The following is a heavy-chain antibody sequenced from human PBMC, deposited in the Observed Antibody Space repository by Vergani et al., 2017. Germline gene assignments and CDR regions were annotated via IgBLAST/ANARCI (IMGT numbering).Heavy chain of an antibody. D-gene: IGHD2-2*01. Sequence: QVQLVQSGAEVKKPGASVKVSCKASGYTSTVYFMHWVRQAPGQGLEWMGWINPNSGGTNYAQKFQGRVTMTRDTSISTAYMELSNLRSDDTAVYYCARVGTSSNRDYFDYWGQGTLVTVSS. CDR3: ARVGTSSNRDYFDY. CDR1: GYTSTVYF. J-gene: IGHJ4*02. CDR2: INPNSGGT. V-gene: IGHV1-2*02.